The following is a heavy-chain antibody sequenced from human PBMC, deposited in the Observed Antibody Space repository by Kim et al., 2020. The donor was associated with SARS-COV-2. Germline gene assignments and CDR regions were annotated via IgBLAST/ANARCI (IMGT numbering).Heavy chain of an antibody. Sequence: GGSLRLSCAASGFAFGDFAMHWVRQRPGTAPQWVSLITSSGDTAHYADSVRGRFTIFRDNNQGSLFLQMNSLTTDDTAFYYCAKDLGPYGGNPISPWGQG. CDR2: ITSSGDTA. D-gene: IGHD1-26*01. V-gene: IGHV3-43*01. CDR3: AKDLGPYGGNPISP. J-gene: IGHJ1*01. CDR1: GFAFGDFA.